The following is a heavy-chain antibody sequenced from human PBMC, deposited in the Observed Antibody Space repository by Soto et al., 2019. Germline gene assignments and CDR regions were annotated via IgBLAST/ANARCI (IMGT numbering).Heavy chain of an antibody. CDR1: GGSISSGGYS. Sequence: SETLSLTCAVSGGSISSGGYSWIWIRQPPGEGLEWIGYIYHSGSTNYNPSLKSRVTISVDTSNNQFSLKLSSVTAADTAVYYCARSDGWVFDSWGQGTLVTVSS. J-gene: IGHJ4*02. D-gene: IGHD6-19*01. V-gene: IGHV4-30-2*01. CDR3: ARSDGWVFDS. CDR2: IYHSGST.